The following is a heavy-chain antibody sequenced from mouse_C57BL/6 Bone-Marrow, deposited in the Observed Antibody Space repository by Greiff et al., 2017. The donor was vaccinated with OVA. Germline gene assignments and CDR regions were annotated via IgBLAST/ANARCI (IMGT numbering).Heavy chain of an antibody. Sequence: EVQRVESGPGLVKPSQSLSLTCSVTGYSITSGYYWNWIRQFPGNKLEWMGYISYDGSNNYNPSLKNRISITRDTSKNQFFLKLNSVTTEDTATYYCAREGDDYDPFAYWGQGTLVTVSA. J-gene: IGHJ3*01. CDR3: AREGDDYDPFAY. D-gene: IGHD2-4*01. CDR2: ISYDGSN. CDR1: GYSITSGYY. V-gene: IGHV3-6*01.